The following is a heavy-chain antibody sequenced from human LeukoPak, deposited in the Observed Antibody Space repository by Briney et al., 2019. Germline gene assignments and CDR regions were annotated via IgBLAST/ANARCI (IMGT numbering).Heavy chain of an antibody. D-gene: IGHD6-25*01. J-gene: IGHJ5*01. CDR3: ASSATNNWLDY. Sequence: PSETLSLTCTVSGGSISSYYWSWNRQPPGKGLELIGYIYYRGSTNYNPSLKSRVTVSVDTSKNQFSLKLTSVTAADTAVYYCASSATNNWLDYWGQGTLVTVSS. V-gene: IGHV4-59*01. CDR1: GGSISSYY. CDR2: IYYRGST.